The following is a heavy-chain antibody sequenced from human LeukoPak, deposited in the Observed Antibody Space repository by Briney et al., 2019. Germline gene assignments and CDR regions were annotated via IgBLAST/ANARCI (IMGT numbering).Heavy chain of an antibody. CDR1: RFIFSRYW. V-gene: IGHV3-7*01. CDR3: ARVGRWQVVDYYHMDV. J-gene: IGHJ6*03. Sequence: GGSLRLSCVASRFIFSRYWMSWVRQAPGKGLEWVANINQDGSEKYYVDSVRGRFTMSRDNAKNSLFLQMNSLRAEDTAVYYCARVGRWQVVDYYHMDVWGKGTTVTVSS. D-gene: IGHD6-19*01. CDR2: INQDGSEK.